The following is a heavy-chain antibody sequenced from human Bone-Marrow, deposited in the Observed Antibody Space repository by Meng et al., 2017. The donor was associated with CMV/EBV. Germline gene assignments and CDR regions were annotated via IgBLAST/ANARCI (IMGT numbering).Heavy chain of an antibody. CDR2: ISYDGSNK. CDR1: GFTFSSYA. V-gene: IGHV3-30*04. Sequence: GESLKTSCAASGFTFSSYAMHWVRQAPGKGLEWVAVISYDGSNKYYADSVKGRFTISIDNSKNTQYLQMNSLRAEDTAVYYCAIPRGAYRSGWPHFDYWGQGTLVTVSS. J-gene: IGHJ4*02. D-gene: IGHD6-19*01. CDR3: AIPRGAYRSGWPHFDY.